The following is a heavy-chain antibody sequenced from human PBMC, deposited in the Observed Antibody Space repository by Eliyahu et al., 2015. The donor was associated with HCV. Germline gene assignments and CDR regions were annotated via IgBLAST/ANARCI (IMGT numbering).Heavy chain of an antibody. Sequence: QVQLVQSGAEVKKPGASVKVSCKVSGYTLTELSMHWVRQAPGKGLEWMGGFDPEDGETIYAQKFQGRVTMTEDTSTDTAYMELSSLRSEDTAVYYCATRNFDSSGWYPWFDPWGQGTLVTVSS. V-gene: IGHV1-24*01. J-gene: IGHJ5*02. D-gene: IGHD6-19*01. CDR1: GYTLTELS. CDR2: FDPEDGET. CDR3: ATRNFDSSGWYPWFDP.